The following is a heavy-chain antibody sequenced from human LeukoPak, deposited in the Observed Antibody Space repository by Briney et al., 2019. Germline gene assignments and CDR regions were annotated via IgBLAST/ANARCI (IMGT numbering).Heavy chain of an antibody. CDR2: ISYDGSNK. Sequence: PGRSLRLSCAASGFTFSSYAMHWVRQAPGKGLEWVAVISYDGSNKYYADSVKGRFTISRDNSKNTLYLQMNSLRAEDTAVYYCARDGRDGYIAKFYFDYWGQGTLVTVSS. CDR3: ARDGRDGYIAKFYFDY. J-gene: IGHJ4*02. D-gene: IGHD5-24*01. V-gene: IGHV3-30*04. CDR1: GFTFSSYA.